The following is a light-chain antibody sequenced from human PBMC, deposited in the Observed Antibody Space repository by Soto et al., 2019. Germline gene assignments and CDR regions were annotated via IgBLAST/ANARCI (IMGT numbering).Light chain of an antibody. J-gene: IGKJ5*01. Sequence: EIVMTHSPATLSVSPGETASLSCRASQSAGNFLAWYQQKPGQAPRLLIYYISTRATGIPARFSGSGSGTDFTLTISSLEPEDFAVYYCQQYGNSPITFGQGTRLEIK. CDR1: QSAGNF. V-gene: IGKV3D-15*02. CDR3: QQYGNSPIT. CDR2: YIS.